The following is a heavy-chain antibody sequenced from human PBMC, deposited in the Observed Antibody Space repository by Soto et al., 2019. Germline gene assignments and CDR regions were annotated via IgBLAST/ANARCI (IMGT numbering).Heavy chain of an antibody. CDR2: ISGSGGST. J-gene: IGHJ4*02. D-gene: IGHD2-2*01. CDR1: GFTFSSYA. V-gene: IGHV3-23*01. Sequence: GGSLRLSCAASGFTFSSYAMSWVRQAPGKGLEWVSAISGSGGSTYYADSVKGRFTISRDNSKNTLYLQMNSLRAEDTAVYYCAKDRDIVVVQPYLDYWGQGTLVTVSS. CDR3: AKDRDIVVVQPYLDY.